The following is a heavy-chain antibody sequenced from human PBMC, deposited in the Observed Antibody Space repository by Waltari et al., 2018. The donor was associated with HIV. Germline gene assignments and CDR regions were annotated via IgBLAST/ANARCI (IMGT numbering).Heavy chain of an antibody. CDR3: TKGRRGALFGDE. V-gene: IGHV1-8*02. CDR2: KNPENGDA. CDR1: GYSFIDFD. D-gene: IGHD3-3*01. J-gene: IGHJ4*02. Sequence: QVQLVQSGAEIKKPRASVRVSCKASGYSFIDFDINWVRRPPGRGLEWVGGKNPENGDAGYGHKFKGRFSLTRDTSTDTAYMDVTNLKSEDTAIYYCTKGRRGALFGDEWGQGTLVTVSS.